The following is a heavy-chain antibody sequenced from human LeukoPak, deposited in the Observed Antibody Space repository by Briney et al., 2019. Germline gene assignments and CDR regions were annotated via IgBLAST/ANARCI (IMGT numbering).Heavy chain of an antibody. CDR1: GASISSSSYF. V-gene: IGHV4-39*01. CDR3: ARHDGPTVSTWFDP. CDR2: IYYGGST. J-gene: IGHJ5*02. Sequence: PSETLSLTCTVSGASISSSSYFWGWIRQPPGKGLEWIGSIYYGGSTYYNPSLKSRVTISVDTSKNQFSLKLSSVTAADTAVYYCARHDGPTVSTWFDPWGQGTLVTVSS. D-gene: IGHD4-11*01.